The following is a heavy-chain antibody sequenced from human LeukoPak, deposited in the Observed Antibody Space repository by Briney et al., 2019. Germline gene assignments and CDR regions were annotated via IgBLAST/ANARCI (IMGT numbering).Heavy chain of an antibody. D-gene: IGHD4-11*01. CDR1: GFTFSSYS. CDR2: ISSSSSI. J-gene: IGHJ4*02. V-gene: IGHV3-21*01. Sequence: GGSLRLSCAASGFTFSSYSMNWVRQAPGKGLDWVSSISSSSSIYYADSVKGRFTISRDNAKNSLSLQMNSLRAEDTAVYYCARGPYTDYWGQGTLVTVSS. CDR3: ARGPYTDY.